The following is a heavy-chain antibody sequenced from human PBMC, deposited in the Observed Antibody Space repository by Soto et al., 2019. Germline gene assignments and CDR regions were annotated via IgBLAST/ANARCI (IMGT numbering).Heavy chain of an antibody. CDR3: ARGAYSVVGATVY. V-gene: IGHV1-8*01. CDR1: GYTFTDYG. J-gene: IGHJ4*02. CDR2: MNRKSGDT. Sequence: HVQLVQSGAEVKMPGASVKVSCKASGYTFTDYGINWVRQATGQGLGWMGWMNRKSGDTVYAQKVQGRVSMTRATSISTDYMALNGLKSEDTAVSYCARGAYSVVGATVYWGQGTLVTVSS. D-gene: IGHD1-26*01.